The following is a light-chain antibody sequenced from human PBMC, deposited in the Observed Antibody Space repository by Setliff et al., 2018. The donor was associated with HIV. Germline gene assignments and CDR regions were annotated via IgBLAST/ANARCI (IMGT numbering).Light chain of an antibody. J-gene: IGLJ1*01. CDR2: DVS. V-gene: IGLV2-14*03. CDR1: SSDVGGYNY. CDR3: SSYTSSRTYV. Sequence: QSALTQPASVSGSPGQSITISCTGTSSDVGGYNYVSWYQQHPGKAPKLIIYDVSNRPSGVSNRFSGSKSGNTASLTISGLQAKDESDYYCSSYTSSRTYVFGTGTKVTVL.